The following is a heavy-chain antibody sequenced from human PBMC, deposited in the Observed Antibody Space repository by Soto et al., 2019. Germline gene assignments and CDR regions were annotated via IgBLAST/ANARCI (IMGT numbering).Heavy chain of an antibody. Sequence: QLQLQESGSGLVKPSQTLSLTCTVSGGAISSDGYSWSWIRQPPGKGLEWIGYIFHSGTTFYNPSLRRRVTISVDRSKNQFSLKVTSVTAADTAVYYCARSYSRVTMTVNGFDPWGQGTLVTVSS. CDR1: GGAISSDGYS. J-gene: IGHJ5*02. CDR2: IFHSGTT. V-gene: IGHV4-30-2*01. CDR3: ARSYSRVTMTVNGFDP. D-gene: IGHD2-21*02.